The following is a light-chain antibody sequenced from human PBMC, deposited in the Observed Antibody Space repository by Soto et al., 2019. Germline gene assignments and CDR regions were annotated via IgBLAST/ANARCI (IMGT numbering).Light chain of an antibody. V-gene: IGLV1-40*01. CDR2: GNS. CDR1: SSNIGAGYD. CDR3: QSYDSSLSAPV. Sequence: QSVLTQPPSVSGAPGQRVTISCPGSSSNIGAGYDVHWYQQLPGTAPKLLIYGNSNRPSGVPDRFSGSKSGTSASLAITGLQAEDEADYYCQSYDSSLSAPVFGTGTKLTVL. J-gene: IGLJ1*01.